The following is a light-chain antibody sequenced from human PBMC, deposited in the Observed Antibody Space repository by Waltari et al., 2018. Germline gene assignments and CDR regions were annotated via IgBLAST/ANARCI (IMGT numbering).Light chain of an antibody. CDR1: QSITNW. J-gene: IGKJ1*01. CDR2: RAS. Sequence: DIQMTQSPSTLSASVGDRVTITYRASQSITNWLAWYQQKPGKAPKLLIYRASNLESGVPSRFSGSGSGTEFTLTISSLQPDDFATYYCQQYDNYWTFGQGTKVEIK. V-gene: IGKV1-5*03. CDR3: QQYDNYWT.